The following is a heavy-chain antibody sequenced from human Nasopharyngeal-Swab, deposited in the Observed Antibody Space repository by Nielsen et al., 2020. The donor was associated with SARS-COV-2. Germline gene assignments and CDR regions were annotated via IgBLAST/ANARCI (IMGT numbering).Heavy chain of an antibody. D-gene: IGHD3-10*01. V-gene: IGHV5-51*01. CDR3: TRGSVVIREDNWFDP. J-gene: IGHJ5*02. CDR2: IYPGDSTL. CDR1: GYSFTSYW. Sequence: GESLKISCKGSGYSFTSYWIGWVRQMPGKGLEWMGIIYPGDSTLRYSPSFQGHVTISADRSISTAYLQWSSLRASDTAMYYCTRGSVVIREDNWFDPWGQGTLVTVSS.